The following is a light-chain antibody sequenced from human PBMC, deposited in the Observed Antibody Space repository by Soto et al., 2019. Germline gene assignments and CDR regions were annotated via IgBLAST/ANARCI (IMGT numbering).Light chain of an antibody. V-gene: IGKV3-15*01. CDR2: GAS. Sequence: EIVRTQSPATLSVSPGERATLSCRASQSVSSNLAWYLQKPGQAPRLLIYGASTRATGIPARFSGSGSGTEFTLTISSLQSEDFAVYYCQQYNKWPDTFGQGTKLEIK. CDR1: QSVSSN. J-gene: IGKJ2*01. CDR3: QQYNKWPDT.